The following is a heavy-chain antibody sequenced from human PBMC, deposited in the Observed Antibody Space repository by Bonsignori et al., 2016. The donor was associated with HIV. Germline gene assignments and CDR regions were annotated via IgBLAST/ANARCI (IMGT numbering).Heavy chain of an antibody. CDR1: RYSISSGYY. V-gene: IGHV4-38-2*02. J-gene: IGHJ1*01. CDR2: IDFSART. CDR3: ARGSMVLTSFHH. D-gene: IGHD4/OR15-4a*01. Sequence: QVQLQESGPGLVKPSETLSLTCTVSRYSISSGYYWAWVRQPPGRGLEWIGSIDFSARTHYNPSLESRVFMSQDTSKNQFSLKLNSVTAADTAVYFCARGSMVLTSFHHWGQGTRVSVSS.